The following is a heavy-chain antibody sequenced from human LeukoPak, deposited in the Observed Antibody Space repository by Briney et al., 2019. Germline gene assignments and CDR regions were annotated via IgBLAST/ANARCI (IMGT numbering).Heavy chain of an antibody. J-gene: IGHJ5*02. D-gene: IGHD6-25*01. CDR2: IYHSGST. CDR1: GGSISSGGYS. Sequence: PSQTLSLTCAVSGGSISSGGYSWSWIRQPPGKGLEWIGYIYHSGSTYYNPSLKSRVTISVDTSKNQFSLKLSSVTAADTAVYYCARGRGRFDPWGQGTLVTVSS. V-gene: IGHV4-30-2*01. CDR3: ARGRGRFDP.